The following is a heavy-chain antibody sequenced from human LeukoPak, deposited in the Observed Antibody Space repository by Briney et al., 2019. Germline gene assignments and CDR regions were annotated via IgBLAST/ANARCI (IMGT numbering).Heavy chain of an antibody. CDR3: AKGSIRGNGDY. D-gene: IGHD3-10*01. Sequence: GGSLRLSCAASGFTVSSNYMSWVRQAPGKGLEWVSVIYSSGTTFYAYSVKGRFTISRDNSKNTLFLQMSGLRDDDTAVYYCAKGSIRGNGDYWGQGTLVTVSS. CDR1: GFTVSSNY. J-gene: IGHJ4*02. CDR2: IYSSGTT. V-gene: IGHV3-53*01.